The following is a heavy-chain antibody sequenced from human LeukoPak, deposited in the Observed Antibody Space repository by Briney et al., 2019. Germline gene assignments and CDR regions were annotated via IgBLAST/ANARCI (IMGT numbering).Heavy chain of an antibody. CDR3: ARVLVARRVVYYFDY. D-gene: IGHD2-15*01. CDR2: IKQDGTEK. J-gene: IGHJ4*02. Sequence: GGSLRLSCAASGFTFTTYWMSWVRQAPGKGLEWVANIKQDGTEKYYVDSVKGRFTISRDNAKNSLYLQMNSLRAEDTALYYCARVLVARRVVYYFDYWGQGTLVTVSS. V-gene: IGHV3-7*03. CDR1: GFTFTTYW.